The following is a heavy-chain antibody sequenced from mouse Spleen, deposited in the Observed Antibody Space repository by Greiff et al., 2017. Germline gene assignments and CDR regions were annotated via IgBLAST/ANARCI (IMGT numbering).Heavy chain of an antibody. CDR3: TITTATWFAY. CDR2: IDPETGGT. Sequence: QVQLKQSGAELVRPGASVTLSCKASGYTFTDYEMHWVKQTPVHGLEWIGAIDPETGGTAYNQKFKGKAILTADKSSSTAYMELRSLTSEDSAVYYCTITTATWFAYWGQGTLVTVSA. CDR1: GYTFTDYE. D-gene: IGHD1-2*01. J-gene: IGHJ3*01. V-gene: IGHV1-15*01.